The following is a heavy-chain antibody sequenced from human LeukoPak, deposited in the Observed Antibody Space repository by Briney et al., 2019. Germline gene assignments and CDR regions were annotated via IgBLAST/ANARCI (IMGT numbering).Heavy chain of an antibody. D-gene: IGHD3-3*01. CDR2: INAGNGNT. CDR1: GYTFTSYA. V-gene: IGHV1-3*01. J-gene: IGHJ5*02. CDR3: ARDLSYDPQAGAWFDP. Sequence: GASVKVSCKASGYTFTSYAMHWVRQAPGQRLEWMGWINAGNGNTKYSQKFQGRVTITRDTSASTAYMELSSLRSEDTAVYYCARDLSYDPQAGAWFDPWGQGTPVTVSS.